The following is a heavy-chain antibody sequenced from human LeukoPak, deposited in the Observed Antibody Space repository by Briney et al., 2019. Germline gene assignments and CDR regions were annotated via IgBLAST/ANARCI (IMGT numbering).Heavy chain of an antibody. D-gene: IGHD2-2*01. J-gene: IGHJ5*02. CDR2: IIPIFGTA. CDR3: AGDRVSCSSTSCYGPFDP. Sequence: AASVKVSCKASGGTFSSYAISWVRQAPGQGLEWMGGIIPIFGTANYAQKFQGRVTITADESTSTAYMELSSLRSEDTAVYYCAGDRVSCSSTSCYGPFDPWGQGTLVTVSS. CDR1: GGTFSSYA. V-gene: IGHV1-69*13.